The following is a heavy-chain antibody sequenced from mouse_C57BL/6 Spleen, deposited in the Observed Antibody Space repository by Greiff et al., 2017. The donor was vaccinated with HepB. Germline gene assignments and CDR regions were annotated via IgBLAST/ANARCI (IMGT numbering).Heavy chain of an antibody. Sequence: EVNVVESGGGLVKPGGSLKLSCAASGFTFSDYGMHWVRQAPEKGLEWVAYISSGSSTIYYADTVKGRFTISRDNAKNTLFLQMTSLRSEDTAMYYCAREGFLWYFDIWGTGTTVTVSS. J-gene: IGHJ1*03. V-gene: IGHV5-17*01. CDR3: AREGFLWYFDI. CDR2: ISSGSSTI. CDR1: GFTFSDYG.